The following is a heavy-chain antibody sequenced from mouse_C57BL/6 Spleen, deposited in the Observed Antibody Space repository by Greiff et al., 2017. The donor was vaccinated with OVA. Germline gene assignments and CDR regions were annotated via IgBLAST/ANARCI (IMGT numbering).Heavy chain of an antibody. J-gene: IGHJ3*01. V-gene: IGHV1-53*01. CDR2: INPSNGGT. CDR3: ARGELGLAWFAY. CDR1: GYTFTSYW. D-gene: IGHD4-1*01. Sequence: VQLQQPGTELVKPGASVKLSCKASGYTFTSYWMHWVKQRPGQGLAWIGNINPSNGGTNYNEKFKSKATLTVDKSSSTAYMQLSSLTSEDSAVYYCARGELGLAWFAYWGQGTLVTVSA.